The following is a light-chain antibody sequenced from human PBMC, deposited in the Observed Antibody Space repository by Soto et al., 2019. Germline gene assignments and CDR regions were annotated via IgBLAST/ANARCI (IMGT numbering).Light chain of an antibody. J-gene: IGLJ3*02. Sequence: QSVLTQPPSASGTPGQTVTISCSGGTSKIGSNTINWYQHLPGMAPKLLIYSNNQRPSGVPDRFSGSKSGTSASLAISRLPSEDEADFYCRAWDDTLNGWVFGGGTKLTVL. CDR1: TSKIGSNT. CDR3: RAWDDTLNGWV. CDR2: SNN. V-gene: IGLV1-44*01.